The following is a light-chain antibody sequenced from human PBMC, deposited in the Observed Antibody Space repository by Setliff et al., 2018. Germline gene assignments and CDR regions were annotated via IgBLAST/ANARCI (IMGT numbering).Light chain of an antibody. Sequence: QSVLAQPASVSGSPGQSITISCTGTSSDVGGYNYVSWYQQHPGKAPKLMIYEVSNRHSGVSNRFSGSKSGNTASLTISGLQAEDEADYYCSSYTSSSTLFGTGTKGTVL. CDR3: SSYTSSSTL. CDR1: SSDVGGYNY. J-gene: IGLJ1*01. CDR2: EVS. V-gene: IGLV2-14*01.